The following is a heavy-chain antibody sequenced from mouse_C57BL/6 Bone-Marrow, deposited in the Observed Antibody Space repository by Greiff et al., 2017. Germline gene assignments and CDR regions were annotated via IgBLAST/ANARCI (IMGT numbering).Heavy chain of an antibody. CDR2: ISSGSSTI. Sequence: EVKVVESGGGLVKPGGSLKLSCAASGFTFSDYGMHWVRQAPEKGLEWVAYISSGSSTIYYADTVKGRFTISRDNAKNTLFLQMTSLRSEDTAMYYCARPHYGSSPSYAMDYWGQGTSVTVSS. V-gene: IGHV5-17*01. CDR1: GFTFSDYG. D-gene: IGHD1-1*01. J-gene: IGHJ4*01. CDR3: ARPHYGSSPSYAMDY.